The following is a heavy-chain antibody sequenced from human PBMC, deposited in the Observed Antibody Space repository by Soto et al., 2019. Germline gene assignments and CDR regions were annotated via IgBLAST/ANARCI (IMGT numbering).Heavy chain of an antibody. D-gene: IGHD1-26*01. J-gene: IGHJ6*02. CDR2: ISTTGTTV. CDR1: GFTFNHYD. Sequence: GGSLRLSCVASGFTFNHYDLIWVRQAPGKGLDWVSYISTTGTTVYYADSVKGRFTFSRDNAENSLYLQMNSLRDDDTAVYYCARLGGSYCNYYAVDVWGQGTTVTVSS. CDR3: ARLGGSYCNYYAVDV. V-gene: IGHV3-48*02.